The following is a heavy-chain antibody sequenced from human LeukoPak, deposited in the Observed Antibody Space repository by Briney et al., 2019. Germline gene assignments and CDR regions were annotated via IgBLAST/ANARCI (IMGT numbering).Heavy chain of an antibody. V-gene: IGHV1-69*13. J-gene: IGHJ4*02. CDR1: GGTFSSYA. D-gene: IGHD3-22*01. CDR2: IIPIFGTA. Sequence: SVKVSCKASGGTFSSYAISWVRQAPGQGLEWMGGIIPIFGTANYAQKFQGRVTITADESTSTAYMELSSLRSEDTAVSYCARGGYYYDSSGYYYEPYFDYWGQGTLVTVSS. CDR3: ARGGYYYDSSGYYYEPYFDY.